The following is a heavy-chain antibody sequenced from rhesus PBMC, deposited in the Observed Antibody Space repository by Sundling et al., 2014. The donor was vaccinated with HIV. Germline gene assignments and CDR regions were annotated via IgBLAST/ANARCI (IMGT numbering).Heavy chain of an antibody. Sequence: QVQLQETGPGLVKPSETLSVTCAVSGGAISSSYWSWIRQPPGKGLEWIGRISGSGGNTDYNPSLKSRVTISTDTSKNQFSLKLSSVTAADTAVYYCAREYCSGTYCYNTPGYWGQGVLVTVSS. CDR1: GGAISSSY. D-gene: IGHD2-27*01. V-gene: IGHV4-173*01. CDR2: ISGSGGNT. J-gene: IGHJ4*01. CDR3: AREYCSGTYCYNTPGY.